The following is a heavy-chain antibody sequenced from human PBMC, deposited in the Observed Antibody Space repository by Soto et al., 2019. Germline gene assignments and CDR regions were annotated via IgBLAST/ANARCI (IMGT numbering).Heavy chain of an antibody. D-gene: IGHD6-19*01. J-gene: IGHJ4*02. CDR2: VIPIFGTA. CDR3: AREKGIAVAGTSAIDY. Sequence: QVQLVQSGAEVKKPGSSVTVSCKASGGTFSSYAISWVRQAPGQGLEWMGGVIPIFGTANYAQKFQGRVTITADESTSTAYMELSSLRSEDTAVYYCAREKGIAVAGTSAIDYWGQGTLVTVSS. CDR1: GGTFSSYA. V-gene: IGHV1-69*01.